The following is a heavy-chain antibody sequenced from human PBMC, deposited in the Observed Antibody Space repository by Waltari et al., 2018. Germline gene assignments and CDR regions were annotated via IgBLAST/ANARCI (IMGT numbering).Heavy chain of an antibody. CDR1: GFTFSSYV. D-gene: IGHD4-17*01. V-gene: IGHV3-23*01. CDR2: FSGSGGST. CDR3: AKGGEYWYFDL. Sequence: EMHLLESGGGLVQPGGSLRLSCAASGFTFSSYVMSWVRQAPGKGLEWVSTFSGSGGSTYYAGSVKGRFTISRDNSKNTLYLQMNGLRAEDTAVYYCAKGGEYWYFDLWGRGTLVIVSS. J-gene: IGHJ2*01.